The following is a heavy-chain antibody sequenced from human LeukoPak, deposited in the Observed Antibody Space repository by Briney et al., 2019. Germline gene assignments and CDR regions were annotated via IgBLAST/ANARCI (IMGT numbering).Heavy chain of an antibody. V-gene: IGHV4-59*01. Sequence: PSETLSLTCTVSGGSISSYYWSWVRQPPGKGLEWMGDIYYSGSTKYNPSLKSRVTISLHTSKNQFSLKLSSLTAADTAVYYCARGAISSGWYFDYWGQGTLVTVSS. CDR3: ARGAISSGWYFDY. CDR1: GGSISSYY. J-gene: IGHJ4*02. D-gene: IGHD6-19*01. CDR2: IYYSGST.